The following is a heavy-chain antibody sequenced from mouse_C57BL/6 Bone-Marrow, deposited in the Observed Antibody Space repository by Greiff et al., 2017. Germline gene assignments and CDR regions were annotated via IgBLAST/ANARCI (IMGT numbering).Heavy chain of an antibody. J-gene: IGHJ1*03. CDR2: INSDGGST. D-gene: IGHD1-1*01. CDR3: ARHSNSYGSSYDWYFDV. CDR1: EYEFPSHD. V-gene: IGHV5-2*03. Sequence: EVKLVESGGGLVQPGESLKLSCESNEYEFPSHDMSWVRKTPEKRLELVAAINSDGGSTYYPDTMERRFIISRDNTKKTLYLQMSSLRSEDTALYYCARHSNSYGSSYDWYFDVWGTGTTVTVSS.